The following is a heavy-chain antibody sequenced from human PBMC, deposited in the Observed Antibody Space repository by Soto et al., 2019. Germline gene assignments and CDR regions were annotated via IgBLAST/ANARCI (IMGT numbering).Heavy chain of an antibody. V-gene: IGHV4-59*01. J-gene: IGHJ4*02. Sequence: SETLSLTCTVSGGSISSYYWSWIRQPPGKGLEWIGYIYYSGSTNYNPSLKSRVTISVDTSKNQFSLKLSSVTAADTAVYYCARSEVTIFGVVIIAYFDYWGQGTLVTVSS. CDR2: IYYSGST. D-gene: IGHD3-3*01. CDR3: ARSEVTIFGVVIIAYFDY. CDR1: GGSISSYY.